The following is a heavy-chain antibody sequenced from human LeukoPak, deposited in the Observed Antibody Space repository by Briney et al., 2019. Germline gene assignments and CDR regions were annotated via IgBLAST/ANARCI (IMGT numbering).Heavy chain of an antibody. CDR1: GYTFTDYY. J-gene: IGHJ4*02. V-gene: IGHV1-2*02. Sequence: GASVKVSCKASGYTFTDYYIHWVRQAPGQGLEWMGWINPNTGGTNYAPKFQGRVTMTRDTSISTAYMVLSSLTFDDTAVYYCARDDNFQFDSWGQGTLVTVSS. CDR2: INPNTGGT. D-gene: IGHD1-1*01. CDR3: ARDDNFQFDS.